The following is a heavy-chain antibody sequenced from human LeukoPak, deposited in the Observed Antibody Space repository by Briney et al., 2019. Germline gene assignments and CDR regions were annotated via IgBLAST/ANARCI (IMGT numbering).Heavy chain of an antibody. D-gene: IGHD3-9*01. CDR3: ARHYYDILTGYLYYYYGMDV. J-gene: IGHJ6*02. CDR2: IDPSDSYA. CDR1: GYSFTNYW. V-gene: IGHV5-10-1*01. Sequence: GESLKISCKGSGYSFTNYWISWVRQMPGKGLEWMGRIDPSDSYAHYSPSFQGHVTISADKSISAAYLHWSSLKASDTAMYYCARHYYDILTGYLYYYYGMDVWGQGTTVTVSS.